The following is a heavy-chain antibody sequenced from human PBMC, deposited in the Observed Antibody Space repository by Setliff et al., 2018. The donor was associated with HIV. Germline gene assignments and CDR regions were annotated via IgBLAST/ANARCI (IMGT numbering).Heavy chain of an antibody. CDR3: ARHICGTTACYAVDV. J-gene: IGHJ3*01. V-gene: IGHV4-59*11. CDR1: GDSITGRW. Sequence: PSETLSLTCTVSGDSITGRWLSWIRQPPGKGLEWTGNIYHNGFANYNPSLRSRLTISVDTSKNQVSLTLSSGTPADTAVYYCARHICGTTACYAVDVWGPGTMVTVSS. CDR2: IYHNGFA. D-gene: IGHD2-2*01.